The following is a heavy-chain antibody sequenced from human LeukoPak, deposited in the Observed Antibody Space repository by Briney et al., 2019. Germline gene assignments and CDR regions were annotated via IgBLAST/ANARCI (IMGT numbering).Heavy chain of an antibody. Sequence: GGSLRLSCAASGFTFSSYAMHWVRQAPGKGLEWVAVISYDGSNKYYADSVKGRFTISRDNSKNTLYLQMNSLRAEDTAVYYCAREEVITIFGVEFYYGMDVWGQGTTVTVSS. CDR1: GFTFSSYA. V-gene: IGHV3-30-3*01. D-gene: IGHD3-3*01. CDR3: AREEVITIFGVEFYYGMDV. J-gene: IGHJ6*02. CDR2: ISYDGSNK.